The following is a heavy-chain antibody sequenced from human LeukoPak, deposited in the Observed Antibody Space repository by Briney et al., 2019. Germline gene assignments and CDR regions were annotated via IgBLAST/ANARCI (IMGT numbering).Heavy chain of an antibody. CDR1: GFTFDDYG. Sequence: GGSLRLSCAASGFTFDDYGMSWVRQAPGKGLEWVAVISYDGSNQYYADTVKGRFTISRDNSKNTLYLQMNSLRAEDTAVYYCAKDRLGALYYYDSSGYYRFDYWGQGTLVTVSS. V-gene: IGHV3-30*18. J-gene: IGHJ4*01. D-gene: IGHD3-22*01. CDR3: AKDRLGALYYYDSSGYYRFDY. CDR2: ISYDGSNQ.